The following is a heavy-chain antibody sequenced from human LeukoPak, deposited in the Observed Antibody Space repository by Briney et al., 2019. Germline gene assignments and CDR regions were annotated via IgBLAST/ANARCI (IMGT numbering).Heavy chain of an antibody. D-gene: IGHD3-3*01. V-gene: IGHV3-30-3*01. CDR2: ISYDGSNK. CDR1: GFTFSSYA. Sequence: SGGSLRLSCAASGFTFSSYAMHWVRKAPGKGLEWVAVISYDGSNKYYADSVKGRFTISRDNSKNKLYLQMNSLRAEGTAVYYCARAPPPHYDFWSGNYYYGMDVWAKGPRSPSP. J-gene: IGHJ6*02. CDR3: ARAPPPHYDFWSGNYYYGMDV.